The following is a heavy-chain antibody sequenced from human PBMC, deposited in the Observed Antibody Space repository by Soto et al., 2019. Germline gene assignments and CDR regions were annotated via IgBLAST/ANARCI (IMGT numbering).Heavy chain of an antibody. V-gene: IGHV4-39*01. D-gene: IGHD6-19*01. J-gene: IGHJ4*02. Sequence: QLQLQESGPGLVKPSETLSLTCTVSGGSISSSSYYWGWIRQPPGKGLEWIGSIYYSGSTYYNPSLKSRVTRSVDTSKNQFSLRLSSVTAADTAVYYCARLQWLGYAIDYWGQGTLVTVSS. CDR3: ARLQWLGYAIDY. CDR1: GGSISSSSYY. CDR2: IYYSGST.